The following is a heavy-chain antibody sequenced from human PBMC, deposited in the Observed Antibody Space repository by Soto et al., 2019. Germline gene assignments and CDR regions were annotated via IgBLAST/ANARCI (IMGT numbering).Heavy chain of an antibody. Sequence: PSETLSITCAVYGGSFSGYYWSWIRQPPGKGLEWIGEINHSGSTNNNPSLKSRVTISVDTSKNQFSLKLSSVTAADTAVYYCARGQRYGSGSYFYYYYGMDVWGQGTTVTVSS. CDR2: INHSGST. CDR1: GGSFSGYY. J-gene: IGHJ6*02. V-gene: IGHV4-34*01. CDR3: ARGQRYGSGSYFYYYYGMDV. D-gene: IGHD3-10*01.